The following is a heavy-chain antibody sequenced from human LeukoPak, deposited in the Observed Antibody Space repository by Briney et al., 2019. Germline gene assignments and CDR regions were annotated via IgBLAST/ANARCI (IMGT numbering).Heavy chain of an antibody. CDR1: GFTFSNYS. Sequence: GGSLRLSCAASGFTFSNYSMDWVRQTPGKGLVWVSRINSYGSSTSYADSVKGRFTISRDNAKNTLYLQMNSLRAEDTAVYYCTSTLHSYCGGDCLGYWGQGTLVTVSS. V-gene: IGHV3-74*01. CDR2: INSYGSST. D-gene: IGHD2-21*02. CDR3: TSTLHSYCGGDCLGY. J-gene: IGHJ4*02.